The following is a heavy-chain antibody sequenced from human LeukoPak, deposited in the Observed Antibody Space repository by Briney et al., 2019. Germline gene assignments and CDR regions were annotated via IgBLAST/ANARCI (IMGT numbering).Heavy chain of an antibody. CDR1: GYTFTGYY. J-gene: IGHJ4*02. Sequence: GASVKVSGKASGYTFTGYYMHGVREAPGQGLEWMGWINPNSGGTNYAQRFQGRVTMTRDTSISTGYMELSRLRSDDTAVYYCATLVIAGAGGFGDYWGQGTLVTVSS. CDR2: INPNSGGT. V-gene: IGHV1-2*02. D-gene: IGHD6-19*01. CDR3: ATLVIAGAGGFGDY.